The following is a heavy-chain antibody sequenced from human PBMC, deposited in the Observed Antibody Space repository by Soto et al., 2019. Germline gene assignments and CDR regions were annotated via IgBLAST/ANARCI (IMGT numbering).Heavy chain of an antibody. V-gene: IGHV3-21*01. CDR1: GFTFSSYS. J-gene: IGHJ5*02. CDR2: ISSSSSYI. D-gene: IGHD6-19*01. CDR3: ARDLDGSGWYGASWAS. Sequence: AGSLRLSCAASGFTFSSYSMNWVRQAPGKGLEWVSSISSSSSYIYYADSVKGRFTISRDNAKNSLYLQMNSLRAEDTAVYYCARDLDGSGWYGASWASWGQGTLVTVSS.